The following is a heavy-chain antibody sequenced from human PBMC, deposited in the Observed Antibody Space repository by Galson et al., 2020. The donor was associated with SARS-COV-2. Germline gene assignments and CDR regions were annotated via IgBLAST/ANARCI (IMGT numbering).Heavy chain of an antibody. CDR3: ARGMGDF. V-gene: IGHV3-74*01. Sequence: GSLRLSCAASGFTFSSYWMHWVRQVPGKELVWVSRMNSDGSITTHADSVKGRFTISRDNAKNTLYLQMNSLRAEDTALYYCARGMGDFWGQGTLVSVSS. CDR1: GFTFSSYW. J-gene: IGHJ4*02. CDR2: MNSDGSIT.